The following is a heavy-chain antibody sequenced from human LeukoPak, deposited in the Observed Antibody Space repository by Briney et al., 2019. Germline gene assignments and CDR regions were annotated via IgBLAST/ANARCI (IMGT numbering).Heavy chain of an antibody. CDR2: IKYDASDE. Sequence: GGSLRLSCEVSGFTFSIYAMAWVRQAPGKGLEWVGLIKYDASDEYYADSVKGRFTISRDDSRNTLYLQMTSLRAEDTAVYYCARGQSVGWEIGVCDFWGQGSLVTVAS. D-gene: IGHD1-26*01. CDR1: GFTFSIYA. CDR3: ARGQSVGWEIGVCDF. V-gene: IGHV3-33*08. J-gene: IGHJ4*02.